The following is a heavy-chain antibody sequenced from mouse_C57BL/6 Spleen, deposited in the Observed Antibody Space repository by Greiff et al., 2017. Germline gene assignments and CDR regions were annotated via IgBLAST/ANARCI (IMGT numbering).Heavy chain of an antibody. CDR3: ARRSNYGSWFAY. D-gene: IGHD2-5*01. J-gene: IGHJ3*01. CDR1: GYAFSSYW. CDR2: IYPGDGDT. V-gene: IGHV1-80*01. Sequence: QVQLQQSGAELVKPGASVKISCKASGYAFSSYWMNWVKQRPGKGLEWIGQIYPGDGDTNYNGKFKGKATLTADKSSSTAYMQLSSLTSEDSAVYFCARRSNYGSWFAYWGQGTLVTVSA.